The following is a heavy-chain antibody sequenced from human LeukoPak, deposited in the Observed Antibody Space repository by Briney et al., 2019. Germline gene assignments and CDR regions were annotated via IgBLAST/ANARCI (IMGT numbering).Heavy chain of an antibody. V-gene: IGHV3-30*18. J-gene: IGHJ5*02. CDR2: ISYDGSNK. Sequence: GGSLRLSCAASGFTFSSYGMHWVRQAPGKGLEWVAVISYDGSNKYYADPVKGRFTISRDNSKNTLYLQMNSLRAEDTAVYYCAKDLSGYDNNWFDPWGQGTLVTVSS. CDR1: GFTFSSYG. CDR3: AKDLSGYDNNWFDP. D-gene: IGHD3-22*01.